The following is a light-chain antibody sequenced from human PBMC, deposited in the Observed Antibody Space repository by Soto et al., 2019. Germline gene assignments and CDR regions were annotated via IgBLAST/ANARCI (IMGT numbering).Light chain of an antibody. CDR3: QQYGSSPPYT. J-gene: IGKJ2*01. CDR2: GAS. V-gene: IGKV3-20*01. Sequence: EIVLTQSPGTLSLSPGERSTLSCRASQSVSSNYLAWYQQKPGQAPRLLIYGASSRYTGIPVRFSGSGSGTDFTITIIRLEPEDFAVFYCQQYGSSPPYTFGQGTKMEIK. CDR1: QSVSSNY.